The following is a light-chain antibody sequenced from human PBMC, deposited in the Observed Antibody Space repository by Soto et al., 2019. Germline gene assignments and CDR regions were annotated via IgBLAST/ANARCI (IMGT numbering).Light chain of an antibody. J-gene: IGLJ2*01. CDR2: EVS. CDR3: RSFAGNNNLV. Sequence: QSALTQPPSASGSPGQSVTISCTGTSSDVGVYNYVSWYQQHPGKAPKLMIYEVSKRPSGVPDRFSGSKSGTTASLTVSGLQAEDAADYYCRSFAGNNNLVFGGGTKLTVL. CDR1: SSDVGVYNY. V-gene: IGLV2-8*01.